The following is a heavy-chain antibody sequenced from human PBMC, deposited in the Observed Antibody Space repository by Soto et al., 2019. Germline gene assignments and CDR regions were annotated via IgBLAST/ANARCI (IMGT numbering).Heavy chain of an antibody. CDR3: ARESSLRWLDP. CDR1: GYTFTNYG. Sequence: QVHLVQSVAEVKKPGASVKVSCEASGYTFTNYGISWVRQAPGQGLEWMGWISGYSGNTNYAQKFQDRVTMTTDTSTSTAYLELRNLRSDDTAVYYCARESSLRWLDPWGQGTLVTVSS. J-gene: IGHJ5*02. V-gene: IGHV1-18*01. CDR2: ISGYSGNT. D-gene: IGHD3-16*01.